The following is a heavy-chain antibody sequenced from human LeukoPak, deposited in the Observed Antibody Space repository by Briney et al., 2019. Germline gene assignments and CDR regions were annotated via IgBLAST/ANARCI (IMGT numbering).Heavy chain of an antibody. CDR1: GYTFSNNA. V-gene: IGHV1-3*01. Sequence: GASVKVSCKASGYTFSNNAIQWVRQGPGKRLEWMGRIDANNGRTKYSQNFQGRLTITRDSSASTAYMELTSLRSEDTALYFCARGRWTATATTYYLDSWGQGTLVTVSS. CDR2: IDANNGRT. J-gene: IGHJ4*02. CDR3: ARGRWTATATTYYLDS. D-gene: IGHD2-21*02.